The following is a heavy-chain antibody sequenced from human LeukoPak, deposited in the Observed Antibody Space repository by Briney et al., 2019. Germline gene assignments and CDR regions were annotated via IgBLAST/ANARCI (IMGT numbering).Heavy chain of an antibody. V-gene: IGHV5-51*01. CDR1: GFNFTSYW. D-gene: IGHD4-17*01. CDR3: ARHTGSVDAMDV. J-gene: IGHJ6*02. Sequence: GESLKISCQGSGFNFTSYWIGWVRPQPGKGLEWMGIIYPGDSDTRYSPSFQGQVTISADKSISTAYLQWSSVKASETAIYYCARHTGSVDAMDVWGQGTTITVSS. CDR2: IYPGDSDT.